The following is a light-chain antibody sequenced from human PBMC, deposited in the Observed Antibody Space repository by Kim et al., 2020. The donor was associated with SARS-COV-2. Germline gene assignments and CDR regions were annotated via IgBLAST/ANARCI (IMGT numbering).Light chain of an antibody. V-gene: IGLV1-44*01. J-gene: IGLJ1*01. Sequence: QSVLTQPPSASGAPGQRVVISCSGSRSNIGSNTVNWYQHIPGTAPKVLMYTDNERPSGVIDRFSGSKSGTSASLVISALQPDHEAAYYCAAWDDSMSAYVFGAGTQFTVL. CDR2: TDN. CDR3: AAWDDSMSAYV. CDR1: RSNIGSNT.